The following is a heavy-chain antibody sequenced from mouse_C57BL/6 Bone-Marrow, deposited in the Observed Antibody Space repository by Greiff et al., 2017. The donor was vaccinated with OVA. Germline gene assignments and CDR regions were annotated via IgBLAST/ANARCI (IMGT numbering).Heavy chain of an antibody. Sequence: QVQLQQPGAELVKPGASVKLSCKASGYTFTSYWMQWVKQRPGQGLEWIGEIDHSDSYTNYHQKFKGKATLTVDTSSSTAYMQLSSLTSEDSAVYYCAGGLYDYDVGDYAMDYWGQGTSVTVSS. J-gene: IGHJ4*01. CDR1: GYTFTSYW. CDR2: IDHSDSYT. V-gene: IGHV1-50*01. CDR3: AGGLYDYDVGDYAMDY. D-gene: IGHD2-4*01.